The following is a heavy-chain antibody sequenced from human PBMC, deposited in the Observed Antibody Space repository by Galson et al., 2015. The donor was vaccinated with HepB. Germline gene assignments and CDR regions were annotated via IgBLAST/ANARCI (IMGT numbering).Heavy chain of an antibody. Sequence: SLRLSCAASGFTFSDYYMSWIRQAPGKGLEWVSYISSSSSYTNYADSVKGRFTISRDNAKNSLYLQMNSLRAEDTAVYYCARAVGGYCSGGSCYGDYWGQGTLVTVSS. CDR1: GFTFSDYY. CDR3: ARAVGGYCSGGSCYGDY. D-gene: IGHD2-15*01. J-gene: IGHJ4*02. V-gene: IGHV3-11*05. CDR2: ISSSSSYT.